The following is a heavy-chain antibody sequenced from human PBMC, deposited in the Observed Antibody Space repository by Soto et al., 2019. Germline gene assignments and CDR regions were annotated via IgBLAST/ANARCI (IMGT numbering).Heavy chain of an antibody. D-gene: IGHD6-19*01. J-gene: IGHJ6*02. CDR2: IYPGDSDT. V-gene: IGHV5-51*01. CDR3: AVTATLVAGKGGYYYYYGMDV. CDR1: GYSFTSYW. Sequence: GESLKISCKGSGYSFTSYWIGWVRQMPGKGLEWMGIIYPGDSDTRYSPSFQGQVTISADKSISTAYLQWSSLKASDTAMYYCAVTATLVAGKGGYYYYYGMDVWGQGTTVTVSS.